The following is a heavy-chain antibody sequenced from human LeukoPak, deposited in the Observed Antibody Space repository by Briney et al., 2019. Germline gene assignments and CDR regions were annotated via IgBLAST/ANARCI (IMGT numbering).Heavy chain of an antibody. CDR2: TNHSGST. CDR1: GGSFSGYY. D-gene: IGHD1-26*01. J-gene: IGHJ4*02. V-gene: IGHV4-34*01. CDR3: ASRGIVGATSGDY. Sequence: SETLSPTCAVYGGSFSGYYWSWIRQPPGKGLEWIGETNHSGSTNYNPSLKSRVTISVDTSKNQFSLKLSSVTAADTAVYYCASRGIVGATSGDYWGQGTLVTVSS.